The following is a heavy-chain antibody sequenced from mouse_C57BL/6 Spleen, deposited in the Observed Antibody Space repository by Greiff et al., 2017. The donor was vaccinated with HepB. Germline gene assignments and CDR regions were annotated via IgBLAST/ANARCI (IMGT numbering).Heavy chain of an antibody. Sequence: VKLQESGPELVKPGASVKISCKASGYAFSSSWMNWVKQRPGKGLEWIGRIYPGDGDTNYNGKFKGKATLTADKSSSTAYMQLSSLTSEDSAVYFCARQNYGTHFDYWGQGTTLTVSS. CDR3: ARQNYGTHFDY. CDR1: GYAFSSSW. J-gene: IGHJ2*01. D-gene: IGHD2-1*01. CDR2: IYPGDGDT. V-gene: IGHV1-82*01.